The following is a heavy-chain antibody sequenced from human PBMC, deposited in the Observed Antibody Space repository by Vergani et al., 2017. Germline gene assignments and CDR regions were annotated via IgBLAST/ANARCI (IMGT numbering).Heavy chain of an antibody. CDR1: GFTFSSYS. J-gene: IGHJ6*02. Sequence: EVQLVESGGGLVKPGGSLRLSCAASGFTFSSYSMNWVRQAPGKGLEWVSSISSSSSYIYYADSVKGRFTISRDNDKNSLYLQMNSLIAEDTAVYYCARELRYFDWLNYYCMDVWGQGTTVTVSS. CDR2: ISSSSSYI. D-gene: IGHD3-9*01. CDR3: ARELRYFDWLNYYCMDV. V-gene: IGHV3-21*01.